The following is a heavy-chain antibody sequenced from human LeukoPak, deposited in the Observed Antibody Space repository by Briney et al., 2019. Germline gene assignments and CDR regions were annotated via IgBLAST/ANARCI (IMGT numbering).Heavy chain of an antibody. D-gene: IGHD2-15*01. CDR3: AKDCSGGSCYLFDY. V-gene: IGHV3-23*01. Sequence: GGSLRLSCAASGCTFSSYGMSWVRQAPGKGLEWVSAISGSGGSTYYADSVKGRFTISRDNSKNTLYLQMNSLRAEDTAVYYCAKDCSGGSCYLFDYWGQGTLVTVSS. J-gene: IGHJ4*02. CDR2: ISGSGGST. CDR1: GCTFSSYG.